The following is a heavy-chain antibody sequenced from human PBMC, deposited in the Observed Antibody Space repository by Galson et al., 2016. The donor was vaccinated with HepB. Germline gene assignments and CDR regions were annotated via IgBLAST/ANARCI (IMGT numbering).Heavy chain of an antibody. V-gene: IGHV3-23*01. CDR2: ISGDGGST. CDR1: GFTFGRYA. Sequence: SLRLSCAASGFTFGRYAMSWVRQAPGKGLEWVSAISGDGGSTYYAGSVQGRFTSSRDRSTNTMYLQMNILRTDDTAVYYCARFTQEWLDRVYYFDYWGRGTLVTVSS. J-gene: IGHJ4*02. CDR3: ARFTQEWLDRVYYFDY. D-gene: IGHD6-19*01.